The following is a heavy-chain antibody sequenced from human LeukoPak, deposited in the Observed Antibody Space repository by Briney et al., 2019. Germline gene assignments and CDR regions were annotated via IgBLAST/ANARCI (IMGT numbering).Heavy chain of an antibody. Sequence: GGSLRLSCAASGFTFSTYGVHWVRQAPGKGLEWVAVIYFDGSNKYYVDAVKGRFTISRDNSKNTVYLQMNSLRAEDTAMYYCATLDYYGSGTYYNAGYWGQGTLVTVSS. J-gene: IGHJ4*02. D-gene: IGHD3-10*01. CDR3: ATLDYYGSGTYYNAGY. CDR1: GFTFSTYG. V-gene: IGHV3-33*01. CDR2: IYFDGSNK.